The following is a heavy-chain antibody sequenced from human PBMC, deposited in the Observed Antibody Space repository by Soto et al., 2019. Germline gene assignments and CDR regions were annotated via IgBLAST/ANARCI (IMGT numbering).Heavy chain of an antibody. CDR3: ARARYYDFWSGYPALWAGGDRYYYYYGMDV. CDR1: GYTFTSYG. V-gene: IGHV1-18*01. CDR2: ISAYNGNT. Sequence: ASVKVSCKASGYTFTSYGISWVRQAPGQGLEWMGWISAYNGNTNYAQKLQGRVTMTTDTSTSTAYMELRSLTSDDTAVYYCARARYYDFWSGYPALWAGGDRYYYYYGMDVWGQGTTVTVSS. D-gene: IGHD3-3*01. J-gene: IGHJ6*02.